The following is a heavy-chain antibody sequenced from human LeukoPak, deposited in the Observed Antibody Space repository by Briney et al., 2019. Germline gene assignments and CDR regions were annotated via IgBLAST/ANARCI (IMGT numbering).Heavy chain of an antibody. Sequence: GGSLRLSCAASGFTFSDYYMSWIRQAPGKGLEWVSYISSSGSTIYYADSVKGRFTISRDNAKNSLYLQMNSLRAEDTAVYYCAKDLLRTVVVISAAGYYLDSWGQGTLVTVSS. D-gene: IGHD3-22*01. CDR3: AKDLLRTVVVISAAGYYLDS. J-gene: IGHJ4*02. CDR2: ISSSGSTI. CDR1: GFTFSDYY. V-gene: IGHV3-11*01.